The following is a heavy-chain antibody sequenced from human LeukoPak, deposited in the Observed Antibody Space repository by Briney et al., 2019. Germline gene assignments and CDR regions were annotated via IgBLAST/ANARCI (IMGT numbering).Heavy chain of an antibody. CDR3: ARGKGISGCYLWGRWFDP. CDR1: GGSFSGYY. D-gene: IGHD6-19*01. CDR2: INHSGST. V-gene: IGHV4-34*01. J-gene: IGHJ5*02. Sequence: SETLSLTCAVYGGSFSGYYWSWIRQPPGKGLEWIGEINHSGSTNYNPSLKSRVTISVDTSKNQFSLKLSYVTAADTAVYYCARGKGISGCYLWGRWFDPWGQGTLVTVSS.